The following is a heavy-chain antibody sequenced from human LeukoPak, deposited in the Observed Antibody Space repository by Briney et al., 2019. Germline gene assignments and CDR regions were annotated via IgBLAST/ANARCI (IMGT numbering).Heavy chain of an antibody. CDR2: IRWNSGSI. J-gene: IGHJ4*02. CDR3: AKGYRKYSYGPALDY. CDR1: GLTFDDYT. D-gene: IGHD5-18*01. Sequence: GRSLRLSCAASGLTFDDYTMHWVRQAPGKGLEWVSGIRWNSGSIGYAASVKGRFTTSRDNAKNSLYLQMNSLRAEDTALYYCAKGYRKYSYGPALDYWGQGTLVIVSS. V-gene: IGHV3-9*01.